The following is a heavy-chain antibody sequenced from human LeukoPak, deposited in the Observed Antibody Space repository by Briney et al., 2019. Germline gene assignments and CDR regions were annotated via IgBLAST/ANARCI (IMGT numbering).Heavy chain of an antibody. V-gene: IGHV3-48*01. Sequence: GGSLRLSCAASGFTFSSYNMNWCRRAPGKGRVWVSYISSSSSTIYYADSVKGRFTISRDNAKNSLYLQMNSLRAEDTAVYYCARDRGEVVPAFEWDYWGQGTLVTVSS. CDR3: ARDRGEVVPAFEWDY. CDR2: ISSSSSTI. J-gene: IGHJ4*02. D-gene: IGHD2-2*01. CDR1: GFTFSSYN.